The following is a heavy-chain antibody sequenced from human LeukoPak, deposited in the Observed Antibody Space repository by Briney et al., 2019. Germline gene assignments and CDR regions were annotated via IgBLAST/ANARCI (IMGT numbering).Heavy chain of an antibody. J-gene: IGHJ6*02. Sequence: GGSLRLSCAASGFTFSDYWMSWVRQSPGKGLEWVANIKEDGSQKYYVDSVRGRFTISRDNAKNSLFLQMDSLRAEDTAVYYCASRDKGYYYGMDVWGQGTTVTVSS. D-gene: IGHD5-24*01. CDR1: GFTFSDYW. CDR3: ASRDKGYYYGMDV. CDR2: IKEDGSQK. V-gene: IGHV3-7*01.